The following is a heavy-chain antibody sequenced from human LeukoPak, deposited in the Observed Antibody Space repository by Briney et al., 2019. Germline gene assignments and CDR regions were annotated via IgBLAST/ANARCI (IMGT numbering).Heavy chain of an antibody. Sequence: GGSLRLSCAASGFTITSNYINWVRQAPGKGLECVSVIYAGASTYYADSVEGRFIVSRDTSKNTVFLQMNSLRAEDTAVYYCAKAGTLDTAMMHFDYWGQGTLVTVS. CDR1: GFTITSNY. D-gene: IGHD5-18*01. CDR2: IYAGAST. V-gene: IGHV3-66*01. J-gene: IGHJ4*02. CDR3: AKAGTLDTAMMHFDY.